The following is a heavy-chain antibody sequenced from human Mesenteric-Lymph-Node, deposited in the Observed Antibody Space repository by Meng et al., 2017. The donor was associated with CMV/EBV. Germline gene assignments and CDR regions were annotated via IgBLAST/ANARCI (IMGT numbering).Heavy chain of an antibody. Sequence: GESLKISCAASGFTFSDYAMHWVRQAPGKGLEWVAVISHDGSNKYYADSVKGRFTISRDNAKNTVTLQMYNMRVDDTAIYHCVRGSRWGHAFDIWGPGTMVTVSS. CDR3: VRGSRWGHAFDI. V-gene: IGHV3-30-3*01. CDR1: GFTFSDYA. J-gene: IGHJ3*02. D-gene: IGHD1-26*01. CDR2: ISHDGSNK.